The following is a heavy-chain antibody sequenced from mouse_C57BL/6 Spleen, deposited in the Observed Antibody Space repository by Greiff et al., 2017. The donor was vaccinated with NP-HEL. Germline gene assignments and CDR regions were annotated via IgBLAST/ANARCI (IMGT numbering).Heavy chain of an antibody. CDR1: GYTFTSYW. CDR2: IDPSDSYT. D-gene: IGHD2-10*02. Sequence: VQLQQPGAELVKPGASVKLSCKASGYTFTSYWMQWVKQRPGQGLEWIGEIDPSDSYTNYNQKFKGKATLTVETSSSTAYMQLSSLTSEDSAVYYCARRGYGNYPDYWGQGTTLTVSS. J-gene: IGHJ2*01. CDR3: ARRGYGNYPDY. V-gene: IGHV1-50*01.